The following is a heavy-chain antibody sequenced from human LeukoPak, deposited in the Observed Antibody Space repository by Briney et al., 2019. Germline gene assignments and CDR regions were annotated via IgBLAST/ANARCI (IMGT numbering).Heavy chain of an antibody. J-gene: IGHJ4*02. CDR3: ASSLRSFDY. Sequence: TSETLSLTCAVYGGSFSGYYWSWIRQPPGKGLEWIGEINHSGSTNYNPSHKSRVTISVDTSKNQFSLKLSSVTAADTAVYYCASSLRSFDYWGQGTLVTVSS. CDR2: INHSGST. V-gene: IGHV4-34*01. CDR1: GGSFSGYY. D-gene: IGHD5/OR15-5a*01.